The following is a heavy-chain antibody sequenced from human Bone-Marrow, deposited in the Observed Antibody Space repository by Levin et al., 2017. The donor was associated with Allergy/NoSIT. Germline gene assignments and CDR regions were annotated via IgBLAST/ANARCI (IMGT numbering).Heavy chain of an antibody. D-gene: IGHD6-13*01. J-gene: IGHJ4*02. Sequence: GESLKISCAASGFTFSSYWMSWVRQAPGKGLEWVANIKQDGSEKYYVDSVKGRFTISRDNAKNSLYLQMNSLRAEDTAVYYCARGPRIAAAGYYFDYWGQGTLVTVSS. V-gene: IGHV3-7*01. CDR2: IKQDGSEK. CDR1: GFTFSSYW. CDR3: ARGPRIAAAGYYFDY.